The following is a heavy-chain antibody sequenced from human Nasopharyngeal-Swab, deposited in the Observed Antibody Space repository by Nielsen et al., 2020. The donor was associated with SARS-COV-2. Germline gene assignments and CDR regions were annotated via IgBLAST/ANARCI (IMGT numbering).Heavy chain of an antibody. Sequence: GGSLGLSCAASGFTFSSNDMHWVRLPRGKGLEWVSAIGAAGGTYYPDSVKGRFTISRENAKNSLYLQMNSLRTEDTAVYYCTSQTYYYDSSETLYYYYMDVWGKGTTVTVSS. J-gene: IGHJ6*03. CDR3: TSQTYYYDSSETLYYYYMDV. CDR2: IGAAGGT. D-gene: IGHD3-22*01. CDR1: GFTFSSND. V-gene: IGHV3-13*01.